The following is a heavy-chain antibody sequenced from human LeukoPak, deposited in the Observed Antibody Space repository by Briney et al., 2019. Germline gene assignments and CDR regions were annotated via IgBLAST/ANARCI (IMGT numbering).Heavy chain of an antibody. CDR2: IYTSGST. Sequence: SETLSLTCTVSGGSISNGSYYGSWIRQPAGKGLEWIGRIYTSGSTNYNPSLKSRVTISVDTSKNQFSLKLSSVTAADTAVYFCARQVGATFDYWGQGALVTLSS. CDR1: GGSISNGSYY. CDR3: ARQVGATFDY. J-gene: IGHJ4*02. D-gene: IGHD1-26*01. V-gene: IGHV4-61*02.